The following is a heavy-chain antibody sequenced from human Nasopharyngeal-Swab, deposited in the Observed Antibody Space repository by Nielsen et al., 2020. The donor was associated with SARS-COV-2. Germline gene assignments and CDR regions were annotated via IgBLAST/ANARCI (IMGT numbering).Heavy chain of an antibody. V-gene: IGHV1-3*01. J-gene: IGHJ4*02. CDR2: INAGNGST. Sequence: ASVKVSCKASGYTFTSYAMHWVRQAPGQRLEWMGWINAGNGSTKYSQKFQGRVTITRDTSASTACMELSSLRSEDTAVYYCARDRIDSGFDYWGQGTLVTVSS. CDR3: ARDRIDSGFDY. CDR1: GYTFTSYA. D-gene: IGHD3-10*01.